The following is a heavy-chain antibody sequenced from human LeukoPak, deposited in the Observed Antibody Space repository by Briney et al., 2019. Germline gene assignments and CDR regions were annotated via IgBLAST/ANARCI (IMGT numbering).Heavy chain of an antibody. J-gene: IGHJ6*03. Sequence: GGSLRLSCAASGFTFSSYSMNWVRQAPGKGLEWVSYISSSSSTIYYADSVKGRFTISRDNAKNSLYLQMNSLRAEDTAVYYCARDYELGWSGYSGYDLPQNVGYMDVWGKGTTVTVSS. CDR1: GFTFSSYS. CDR3: ARDYELGWSGYSGYDLPQNVGYMDV. D-gene: IGHD5-12*01. CDR2: ISSSSSTI. V-gene: IGHV3-48*04.